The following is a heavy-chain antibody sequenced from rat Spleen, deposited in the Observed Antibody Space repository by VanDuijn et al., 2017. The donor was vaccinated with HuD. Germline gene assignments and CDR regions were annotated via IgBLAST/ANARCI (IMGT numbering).Heavy chain of an antibody. CDR3: AREADKPFHYFDY. CDR1: GFTFTNYG. D-gene: IGHD1-6*01. V-gene: IGHV5-19*01. Sequence: EVQLVESGGGLVQPGRSLKLSCAASGFTFTNYGMHWIRQAPTKGLEWVASISTGGGNTYYRDSVKGRFTISRDNAKNTLYLQMDSLRSEDTATYYCAREADKPFHYFDYWGQGVMVTVSS. CDR2: ISTGGGNT. J-gene: IGHJ2*01.